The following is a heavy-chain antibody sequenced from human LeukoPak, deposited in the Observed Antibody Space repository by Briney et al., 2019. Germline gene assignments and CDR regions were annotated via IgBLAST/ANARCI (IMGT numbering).Heavy chain of an antibody. D-gene: IGHD3-10*01. J-gene: IGHJ5*02. CDR2: IIPIFGTA. Sequence: SVKVSCKASGGTFSSYAISWVRQAPGQGLEWMGGIIPIFGTANYAQKFQGRVTITADESTSTAYMELSSLRSEDTAVYYCARTPIYGSGSYYDNWFDPWGQGTLVTVSS. CDR1: GGTFSSYA. CDR3: ARTPIYGSGSYYDNWFDP. V-gene: IGHV1-69*13.